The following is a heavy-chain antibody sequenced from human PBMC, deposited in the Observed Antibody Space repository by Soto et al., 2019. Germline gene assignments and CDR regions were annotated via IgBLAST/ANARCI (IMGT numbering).Heavy chain of an antibody. Sequence: SETLSLTCTVSGGSISSGGYYWSWIRQHPGKGLEWIGYIYYSGSTYYNPSLKSRVTISVDTSKNQFSLKLSSVTVADTAVYYCARAPRFYYDSSGYYYSFDYWGQGTLVTVSS. V-gene: IGHV4-31*03. CDR1: GGSISSGGYY. CDR2: IYYSGST. D-gene: IGHD3-22*01. J-gene: IGHJ4*02. CDR3: ARAPRFYYDSSGYYYSFDY.